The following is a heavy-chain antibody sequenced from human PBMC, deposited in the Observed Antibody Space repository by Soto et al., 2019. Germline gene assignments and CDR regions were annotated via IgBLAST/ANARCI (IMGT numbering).Heavy chain of an antibody. CDR2: ISSSSSTI. J-gene: IGHJ4*02. D-gene: IGHD4-17*01. CDR1: GFSFSSYS. V-gene: IGHV3-48*02. Sequence: GGALRLSCAASGFSFSSYSMNWVRQAPGTGLEWVSFISSSSSTIYYADSVKGRFTISRDNAKNSLYLQMNSLRDEDTAVYYCSRDVHYSDDYGDCPYWGQGNLVTASS. CDR3: SRDVHYSDDYGDCPY.